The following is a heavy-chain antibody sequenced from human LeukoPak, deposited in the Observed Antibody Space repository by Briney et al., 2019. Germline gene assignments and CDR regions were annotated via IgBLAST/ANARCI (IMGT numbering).Heavy chain of an antibody. D-gene: IGHD4-17*01. CDR3: AVDAYGDYDYFDY. J-gene: IGHJ4*02. V-gene: IGHV4-30-4*01. CDR1: GGSISSGDYY. CDR2: IYYSGRT. Sequence: SETLSLTCTVSGGSISSGDYYWSWIRQPPGKGLEWIGYIYYSGRTYYNPSLKSRVTISVDTSKNQFSLELSSVTAADTAVCYCAVDAYGDYDYFDYWGQGTLVTVSS.